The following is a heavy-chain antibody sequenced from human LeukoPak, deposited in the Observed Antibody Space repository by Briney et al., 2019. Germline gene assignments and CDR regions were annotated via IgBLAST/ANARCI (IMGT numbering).Heavy chain of an antibody. D-gene: IGHD6-19*01. CDR2: INPNSGGT. V-gene: IGHV1-2*02. J-gene: IGHJ5*02. CDR3: ARGAAVAGLNWFDP. Sequence: ASVKVSCKASGYTFTSYGISWVRQAPGQGLEWMGWINPNSGGTNYAQKFQGRVTMTRDTSISTAYMELSRLRSDDTAVYYCARGAAVAGLNWFDPWGQGTLVTVSS. CDR1: GYTFTSYG.